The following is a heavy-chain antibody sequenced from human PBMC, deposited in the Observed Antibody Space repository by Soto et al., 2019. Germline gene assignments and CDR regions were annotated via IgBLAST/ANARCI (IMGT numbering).Heavy chain of an antibody. CDR1: VFTFSSYW. V-gene: IGHV3-7*01. Sequence: GPLRLSGAVPVFTFSSYWMSWVREAPGKGLEWVANIKQDGSEKYYVDSVKGRFTISRDNAKNSLYLQMNSLRAEDTAVYYCARDFGSDYWGQGTLVTVSS. J-gene: IGHJ4*02. CDR3: ARDFGSDY. D-gene: IGHD3-10*01. CDR2: IKQDGSEK.